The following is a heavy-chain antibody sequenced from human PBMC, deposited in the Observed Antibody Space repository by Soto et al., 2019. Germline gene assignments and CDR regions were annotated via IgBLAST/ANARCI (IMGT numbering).Heavy chain of an antibody. CDR2: IYYSGST. CDR1: GGSISSYY. CDR3: ARTTVDIYYYYYMDV. J-gene: IGHJ6*03. Sequence: SETLSLTCTVSGGSISSYYWSWIRQPPGKGLEWIGYIYYSGSTNYNPSLKSRVTISVDTSKNQFSLKLSSVTAADTAVYYCARTTVDIYYYYYMDVWGKGTTVTVSS. V-gene: IGHV4-59*01. D-gene: IGHD4-17*01.